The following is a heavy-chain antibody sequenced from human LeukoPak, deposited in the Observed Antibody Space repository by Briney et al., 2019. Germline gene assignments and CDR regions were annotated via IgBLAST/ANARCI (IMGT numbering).Heavy chain of an antibody. CDR1: GFTFSSYD. D-gene: IGHD6-19*01. V-gene: IGHV3-13*01. CDR3: ARGLRSGIAVAGSGMDV. J-gene: IGHJ6*02. Sequence: GGSLRLSCAASGFTFSSYDMHWVREAAGKGLEGVSAMGTAGDTYYPGSVKGRFTISRENAKTSLYLQMSSLRAGATAVYYCARGLRSGIAVAGSGMDVWGQGTTVTVSS. CDR2: MGTAGDT.